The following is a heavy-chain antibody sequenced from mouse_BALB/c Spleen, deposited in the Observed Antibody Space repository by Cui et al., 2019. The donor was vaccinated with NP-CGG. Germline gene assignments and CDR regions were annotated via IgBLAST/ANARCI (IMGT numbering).Heavy chain of an antibody. CDR3: ARYDYYGSSYFDY. Sequence: QAQLQQPGAEFAKPGSSLTVSCKASGYTFTSNGMHWLKQRPGRGLEWIGRIDPNSGGTKYNEKFKSKATLTVDKPSSTAYMQLSSLTSEDSAVYYCARYDYYGSSYFDYWGQGTTLTVSS. CDR1: GYTFTSNG. CDR2: IDPNSGGT. J-gene: IGHJ2*01. V-gene: IGHV1-72*01. D-gene: IGHD1-1*01.